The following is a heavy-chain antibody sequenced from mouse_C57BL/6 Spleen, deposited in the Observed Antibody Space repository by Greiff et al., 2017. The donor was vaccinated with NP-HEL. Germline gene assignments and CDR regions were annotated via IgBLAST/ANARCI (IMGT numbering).Heavy chain of an antibody. CDR1: GYAFSSSW. D-gene: IGHD2-4*01. V-gene: IGHV1-82*01. J-gene: IGHJ2*01. Sequence: VQLQQSGPELVKPGASVKISCKASGYAFSSSWMNWVKQRPGKGLEWIGRIYPGDGDTNYNGKFKGKATLTADKSSSTAYMQLSSLTSEDSAVYFCARDRYYDYAYYFDYWGQSTTLTVSS. CDR2: IYPGDGDT. CDR3: ARDRYYDYAYYFDY.